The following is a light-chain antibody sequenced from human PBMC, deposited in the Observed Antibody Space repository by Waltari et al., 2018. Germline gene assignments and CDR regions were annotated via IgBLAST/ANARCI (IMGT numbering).Light chain of an antibody. V-gene: IGKV4-1*01. CDR3: QQYYRSRT. CDR1: QTVLYNSNDKNY. J-gene: IGKJ1*01. Sequence: DIVLTQSPDSLAVSLGERATISCKSSQTVLYNSNDKNYVAWYQQKPGQPPRLLISWASIRESGVPDRFSGSGSGTDFTLTISSLQAEDVAVYYCQQYYRSRTFGQGTKVEIK. CDR2: WAS.